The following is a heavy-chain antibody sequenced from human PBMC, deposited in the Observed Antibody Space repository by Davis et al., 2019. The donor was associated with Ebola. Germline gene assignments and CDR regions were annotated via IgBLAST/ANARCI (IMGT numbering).Heavy chain of an antibody. CDR1: GFTFTNAW. CDR3: ILFHGDYRQWSEP. CDR2: IKTIRDGWTV. Sequence: GGSLRLSCAASGFTFTNAWMNWVRQAPGKGLEWVGRIKTIRDGWTVDLAAPVKGRFSMSRDDSKSMLYLQMNNLKKEDTGLYYCILFHGDYRQWSEPRGQGTLVTVSS. D-gene: IGHD4-11*01. V-gene: IGHV3-15*07. J-gene: IGHJ5*02.